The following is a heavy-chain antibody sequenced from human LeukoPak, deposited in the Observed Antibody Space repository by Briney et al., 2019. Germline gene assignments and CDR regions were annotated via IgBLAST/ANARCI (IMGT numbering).Heavy chain of an antibody. CDR2: INPQGDIT. D-gene: IGHD2-21*01. J-gene: IGHJ5*02. CDR3: ARPSYCVADNCGYWLDP. CDR1: GYTFTKYL. Sequence: ASVKVSCKTSGYTFTKYLIHWVRQAPGQGLEWMGTINPQGDITNYAQRFQGRITLTEDTSTSTVYMELSSLTSEDTAVYYCARPSYCVADNCGYWLDPWGPGTLVPVSS. V-gene: IGHV1-46*01.